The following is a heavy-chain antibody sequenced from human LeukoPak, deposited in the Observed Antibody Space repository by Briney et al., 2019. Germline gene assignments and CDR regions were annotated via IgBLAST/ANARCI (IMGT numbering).Heavy chain of an antibody. J-gene: IGHJ6*03. CDR3: ARVISGPYYYYYMDV. CDR1: GGTISSGSYY. CDR2: IYTSGST. D-gene: IGHD5-12*01. Sequence: SQTLSLTCTVSGGTISSGSYYRHWIRQPPGKGLERNGRIYTSGSTNCNPSLKSRVTISVDPSKNQFSLKLSSVTAADTAVYYCARVISGPYYYYYMDVWGKGTTVTVSS. V-gene: IGHV4-61*02.